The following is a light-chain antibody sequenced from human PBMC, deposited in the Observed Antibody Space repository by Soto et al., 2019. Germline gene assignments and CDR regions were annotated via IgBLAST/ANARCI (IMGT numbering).Light chain of an antibody. Sequence: DIVMTQSPDSLAVSLGERATINCKSSQSVLYSSNNKNYLAWYQQKPGQPPKLLIYWASTRESGVPDRFSGSGSGTDFTLTISSLQAEDVAVYYCQQYYSTSWNFGQGTNVEIK. CDR2: WAS. CDR1: QSVLYSSNNKNY. V-gene: IGKV4-1*01. CDR3: QQYYSTSWN. J-gene: IGKJ1*01.